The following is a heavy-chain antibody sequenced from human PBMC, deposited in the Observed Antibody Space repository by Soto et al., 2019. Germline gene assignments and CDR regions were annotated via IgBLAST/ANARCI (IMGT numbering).Heavy chain of an antibody. J-gene: IGHJ4*02. D-gene: IGHD6-13*01. V-gene: IGHV1-69*01. Sequence: QAQVVQSGAEVRKPGSSVKLSCKASEGTFNSYAIDWVRQAPGQGLEWMGGIIPYYTTLNYAQKFQDRVTITADDSTNTVYMELSSLRSYDTAVYFCASGASRWYPYFFDSWAQGTLVTVSS. CDR1: EGTFNSYA. CDR3: ASGASRWYPYFFDS. CDR2: IIPYYTTL.